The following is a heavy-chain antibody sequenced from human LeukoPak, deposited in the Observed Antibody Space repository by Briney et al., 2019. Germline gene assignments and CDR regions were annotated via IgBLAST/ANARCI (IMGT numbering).Heavy chain of an antibody. CDR3: ARGSYYYDSSGYYDDNLTYDY. Sequence: SETLSLTCAVYGGSFSGYYWSWIRQPPGKGLEWIGEINHSGSTNYNPSLKSRVTMSVDTSKNQFSLKLSSVTAADTAVYYCARGSYYYDSSGYYDDNLTYDYWGQGTLVTVSS. CDR2: INHSGST. J-gene: IGHJ4*02. D-gene: IGHD3-22*01. CDR1: GGSFSGYY. V-gene: IGHV4-34*01.